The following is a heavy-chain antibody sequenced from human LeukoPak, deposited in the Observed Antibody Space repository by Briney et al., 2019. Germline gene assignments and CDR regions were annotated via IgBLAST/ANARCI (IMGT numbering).Heavy chain of an antibody. CDR1: GYTFTSYY. CDR2: INPSGGST. D-gene: IGHD3-22*01. CDR3: ARDSSGYGYDY. Sequence: ASVKVSCKASGYTFTSYYMHWVRQAPGQGLEWMGIINPSGGSTSYAQKFQGRVTMTRDTSTSTVYTELSSLRSEDTAVYYCARDSSGYGYDYWGQGTLVTVSS. V-gene: IGHV1-46*01. J-gene: IGHJ4*02.